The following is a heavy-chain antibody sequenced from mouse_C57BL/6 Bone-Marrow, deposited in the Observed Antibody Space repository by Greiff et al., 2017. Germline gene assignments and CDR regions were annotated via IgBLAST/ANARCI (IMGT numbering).Heavy chain of an antibody. CDR1: GYTFTNYW. CDR2: IYPGGGTT. J-gene: IGHJ4*01. Sequence: VQLQQSGAELVRPGTSVKMSCKASGYTFTNYWIGWAKQRPGHGLEWIGEIYPGGGTTNYNEKFKGKATLTADKSSSTAYMQISSLTSEDSSIYYGARWSYYAMDYWGQGTSVTVSS. CDR3: ARWSYYAMDY. V-gene: IGHV1-63*01.